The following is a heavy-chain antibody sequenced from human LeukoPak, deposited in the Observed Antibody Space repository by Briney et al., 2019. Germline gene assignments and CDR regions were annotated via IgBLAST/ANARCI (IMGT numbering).Heavy chain of an antibody. CDR1: GYTFTNYG. D-gene: IGHD4-11*01. CDR2: ISAYNGYT. CDR3: ARDKAVTTEVTQYFQH. Sequence: GASVKVSCKASGYTFTNYGVSWVRQAPGQGLEWMGWISAYNGYTNYAQKFQFRVTMTTDTSTSTAYMGLRSLTSDDTAVYYCARDKAVTTEVTQYFQHWGQGTLVTVSS. J-gene: IGHJ1*01. V-gene: IGHV1-18*01.